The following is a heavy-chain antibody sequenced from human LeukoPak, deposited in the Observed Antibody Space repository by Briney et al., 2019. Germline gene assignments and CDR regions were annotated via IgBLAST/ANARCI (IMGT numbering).Heavy chain of an antibody. V-gene: IGHV1-69*04. CDR3: ARVGNSRHFDY. Sequence: ASVKVSCKASGGTFSSYAISWVRQAPGQGLEWMGRIIPILGIANYAQKFQGRVTITADKSTSTAYMELSSLRSEDTAVYYYARVGNSRHFDYWGQGTLVTVSS. CDR1: GGTFSSYA. CDR2: IIPILGIA. J-gene: IGHJ4*02. D-gene: IGHD4-23*01.